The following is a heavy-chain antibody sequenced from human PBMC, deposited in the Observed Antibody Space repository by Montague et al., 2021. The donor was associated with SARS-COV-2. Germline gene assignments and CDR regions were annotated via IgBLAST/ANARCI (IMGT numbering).Heavy chain of an antibody. Sequence: SETLSLTCSVSGDSITNHYWSWIWQPPGKGLEWIGRMHFTGKTNFSPFLSSRLTMSADTSKNQFSLKLTSVTAADTAIYFCARDRFDFGAGRQGTIDFWGQGTLVTVSS. CDR2: MHFTGKT. D-gene: IGHD3-10*01. CDR3: ARDRFDFGAGRQGTIDF. J-gene: IGHJ4*02. V-gene: IGHV4-4*07. CDR1: GDSITNHY.